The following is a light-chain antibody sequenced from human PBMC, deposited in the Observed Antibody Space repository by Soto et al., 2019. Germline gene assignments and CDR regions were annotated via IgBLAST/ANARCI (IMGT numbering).Light chain of an antibody. Sequence: EIVLTQSPGTLSLSPGERATLSCRASQSVSSSYLAWYQHKPGQAPRLLIYGASSRATGIPDRFSGSGSGTDFSRTISRLEPEDFAVYYCQQYCSSPHAFGQGTKLESK. J-gene: IGKJ2*01. V-gene: IGKV3-20*01. CDR2: GAS. CDR3: QQYCSSPHA. CDR1: QSVSSSY.